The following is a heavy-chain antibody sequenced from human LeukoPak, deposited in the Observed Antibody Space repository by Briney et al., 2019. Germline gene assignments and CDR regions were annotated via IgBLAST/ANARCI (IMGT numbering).Heavy chain of an antibody. D-gene: IGHD1-7*01. Sequence: GGSLRLSCAASGFTFTDYYMSWIRQAPGKGLEWVSYISSSSSYTNYADSVKGRFTISRDNAKKSLFLQMNSLRAEDTAVYYCARYNWNYFYWFDPWGQGTLVTVSS. CDR1: GFTFTDYY. J-gene: IGHJ5*02. CDR2: ISSSSSYT. CDR3: ARYNWNYFYWFDP. V-gene: IGHV3-11*06.